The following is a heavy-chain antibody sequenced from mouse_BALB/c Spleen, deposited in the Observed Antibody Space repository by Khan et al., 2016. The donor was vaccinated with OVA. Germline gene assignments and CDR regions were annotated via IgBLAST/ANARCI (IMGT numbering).Heavy chain of an antibody. CDR1: GYTFTSYW. J-gene: IGHJ3*01. Sequence: VQLQQSGAELAKPGASVKMSCKASGYTFTSYWMHWVKQRPGQGLEWIGYINPSTGYTEYNQKFKDKATLTADKSSSTAYMQLSSLTSEDSAVYYCANHGSSSAGLTYWGQGTLVTVSA. CDR2: INPSTGYT. CDR3: ANHGSSSAGLTY. V-gene: IGHV1-7*01. D-gene: IGHD1-1*01.